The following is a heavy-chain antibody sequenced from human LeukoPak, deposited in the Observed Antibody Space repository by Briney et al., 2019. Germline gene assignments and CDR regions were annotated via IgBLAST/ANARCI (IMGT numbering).Heavy chain of an antibody. J-gene: IGHJ4*02. D-gene: IGHD3-10*01. CDR1: GYTFTSYG. CDR2: ISAYNGNT. V-gene: IGHV1-18*01. CDR3: ARDAPVYYYGSGSYPRFDY. Sequence: GASVKVSCKASGYTFTSYGISWVRQAPGQGLEWMGWISAYNGNTNYAQKLQGRVTMTTDTSTNTAYMELRSLRSDDTAVYYCARDAPVYYYGSGSYPRFDYWGQGTLVTVSS.